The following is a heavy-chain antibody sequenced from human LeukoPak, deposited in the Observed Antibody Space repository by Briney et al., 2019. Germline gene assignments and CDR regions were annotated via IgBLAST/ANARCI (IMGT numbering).Heavy chain of an antibody. D-gene: IGHD4-17*01. CDR1: GGSFSGYY. Sequence: SETLPLTCAVYGGSFSGYYWSWIRQPPGKGLEWIGEINHSGSTNYNPSLKSRVTISVDTSKNQFSLKLSSVTAADTAVYYCARGLHLRRRYFDYWGQGTLVTVSS. CDR2: INHSGST. J-gene: IGHJ4*02. V-gene: IGHV4-34*01. CDR3: ARGLHLRRRYFDY.